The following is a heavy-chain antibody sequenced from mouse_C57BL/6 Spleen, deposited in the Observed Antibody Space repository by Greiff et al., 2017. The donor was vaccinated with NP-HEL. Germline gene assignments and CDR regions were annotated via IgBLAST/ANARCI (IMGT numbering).Heavy chain of an antibody. Sequence: QVQLQQPGAELVRPGSSVKLSCKASGYTFTSYWMDWVKQRPGQGLEWIGNIYPSDSETHYNQKFKDKATLTVDKSSSTAYMQLSSLTSEDSAVYYCARSGQLRLGFAYWGQGTLVTVSA. CDR1: GYTFTSYW. J-gene: IGHJ3*01. D-gene: IGHD3-2*02. V-gene: IGHV1-61*01. CDR3: ARSGQLRLGFAY. CDR2: IYPSDSET.